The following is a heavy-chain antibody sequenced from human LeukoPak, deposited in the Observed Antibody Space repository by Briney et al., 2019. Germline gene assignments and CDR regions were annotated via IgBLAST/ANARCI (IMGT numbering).Heavy chain of an antibody. CDR2: INPNSGGT. V-gene: IGHV1-2*02. CDR3: ASGEDYYDSSGIDY. Sequence: AAVKVSCKASGYTFTGYYMHWVRQAPGQGLEWMGWINPNSGGTNYAQKFQGRVTMTRDTSISTEYMELSRLRSDDTAVYYCASGEDYYDSSGIDYWGQGTLVTV. CDR1: GYTFTGYY. D-gene: IGHD3-22*01. J-gene: IGHJ4*02.